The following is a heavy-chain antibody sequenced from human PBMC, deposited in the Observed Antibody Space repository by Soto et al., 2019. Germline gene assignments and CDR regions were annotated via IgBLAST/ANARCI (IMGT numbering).Heavy chain of an antibody. CDR1: GYTFSHYY. D-gene: IGHD3-10*01. Sequence: QVQLVQSGAEVKKPGASVKVSCKTSGYTFSHYYIHWMRQVPGQGPEWMGWINPNSDGTKYAKNFQGGITMTSDASISTAFLELKRLRPNDTAVYYCARRLGGGGDYFYGMDVWGQGTAVTVSS. J-gene: IGHJ6*02. V-gene: IGHV1-2*02. CDR3: ARRLGGGGDYFYGMDV. CDR2: INPNSDGT.